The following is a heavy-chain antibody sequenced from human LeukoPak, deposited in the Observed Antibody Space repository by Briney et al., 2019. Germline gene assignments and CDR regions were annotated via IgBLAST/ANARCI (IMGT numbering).Heavy chain of an antibody. CDR3: ARALIAAAGIDAFDI. CDR2: ISYDGSNK. J-gene: IGHJ3*02. V-gene: IGHV3-30*04. CDR1: GGTFSSYA. Sequence: SCKASGGTFSSYAMHWVRQAPGKGLEWVALISYDGSNKYYADSVRGRFTISRDNSKNTLFLQMNSLRAEDTAVYYCARALIAAAGIDAFDIWGQGTMVTVSS. D-gene: IGHD6-13*01.